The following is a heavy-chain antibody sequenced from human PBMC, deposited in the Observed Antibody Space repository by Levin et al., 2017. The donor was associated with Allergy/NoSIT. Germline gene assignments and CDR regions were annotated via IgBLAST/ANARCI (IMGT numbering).Heavy chain of an antibody. CDR1: GGSIISTDY. V-gene: IGHV4-39*07. J-gene: IGHJ3*02. CDR3: ARDPPGGGVNGAFDI. D-gene: IGHD2-8*01. Sequence: PSETLSLTCTVSGGSIISTDYWGWIRQPPGKGLEWIGSIYYSGSTYYNPSLKSRVTISVDTSKNQFSLKLSSVTAADTAVYYCARDPPGGGVNGAFDIWGQGTMVTVSS. CDR2: IYYSGST.